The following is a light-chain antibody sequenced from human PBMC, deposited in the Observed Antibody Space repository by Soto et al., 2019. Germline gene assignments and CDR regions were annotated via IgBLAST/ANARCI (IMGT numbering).Light chain of an antibody. V-gene: IGLV1-51*01. CDR3: GTWDSSLSAAV. CDR2: DNN. CDR1: SSNIGDNS. J-gene: IGLJ7*01. Sequence: QSVLTQPPSVSAAPGQKVTISCSGSSSNIGDNSVSWYQQLPGTAPKLLIYDNNKRPSGIPDRFSGSKSGPSATLGITGLQTGDEADYYCGTWDSSLSAAVFGGGIQLTVL.